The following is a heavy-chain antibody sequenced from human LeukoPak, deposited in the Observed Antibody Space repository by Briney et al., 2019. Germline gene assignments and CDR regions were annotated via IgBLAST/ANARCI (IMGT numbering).Heavy chain of an antibody. V-gene: IGHV4-4*07. D-gene: IGHD6-6*01. CDR2: IYTSGTT. CDR3: ARLYSSSSHFDY. CDR1: GGSISTYY. Sequence: SETLSLTCTVSGGSISTYYWSWIRQPAGKGLEWIGHIYTSGTTNYNPSLKSRVTMSVDTSKNQFSLKLYSVTAADTAVYYCARLYSSSSHFDYWGQGTLVTVSS. J-gene: IGHJ4*02.